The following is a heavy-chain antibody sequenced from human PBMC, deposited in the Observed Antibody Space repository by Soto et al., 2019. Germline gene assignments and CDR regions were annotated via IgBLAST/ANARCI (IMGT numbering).Heavy chain of an antibody. D-gene: IGHD2-8*01. CDR2: IISIYGLP. V-gene: IGHV1-69*17. CDR3: AGEPNDKEHDYKGMEV. CDR1: GGAISRYG. Sequence: QVQLVQSGAEVKKPGSSVKVSCTASGGAISRYGMSWVRQAPGQGLDWMGGIISIYGLPNYAERFKSRVTVNADISTNTVYMNLSSVKSEDTAVIYCAGEPNDKEHDYKGMEVWGQWTPVTVSS. J-gene: IGHJ6*02.